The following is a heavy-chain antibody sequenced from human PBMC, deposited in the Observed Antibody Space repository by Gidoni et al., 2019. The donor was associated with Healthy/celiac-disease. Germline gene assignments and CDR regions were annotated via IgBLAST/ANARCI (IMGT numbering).Heavy chain of an antibody. Sequence: QVQLQESGPGLVKPSETLSLTCTVSGGSISSYHWSWIRQPPGKGLEWIGYIYYSGSTNYNPSLKSRVTISVDTSKNQFSLKLSSVTAADTAVYYCARPKGWQDYWYFDLWGRGTLVTVSS. V-gene: IGHV4-59*08. CDR1: GGSISSYH. CDR2: IYYSGST. D-gene: IGHD2-15*01. CDR3: ARPKGWQDYWYFDL. J-gene: IGHJ2*01.